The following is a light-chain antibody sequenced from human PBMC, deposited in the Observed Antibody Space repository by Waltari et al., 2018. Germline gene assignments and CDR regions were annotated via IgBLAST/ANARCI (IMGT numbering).Light chain of an antibody. Sequence: QPVLTPPPSASGTPGPRVIISCSGSSPNVGSNVVHWYHQLPGTAPKPLIFNDVDRPSGVPGRFSGSRSATSASLAISGLQSDDESTYYCASWDDRLDAYVFGTGTRVTVL. J-gene: IGLJ1*01. V-gene: IGLV1-44*01. CDR2: NDV. CDR1: SPNVGSNV. CDR3: ASWDDRLDAYV.